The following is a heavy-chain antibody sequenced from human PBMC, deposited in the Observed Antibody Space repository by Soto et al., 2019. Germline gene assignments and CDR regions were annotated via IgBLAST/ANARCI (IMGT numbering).Heavy chain of an antibody. Sequence: QVQLVESGGGLAKPGGSLRLSCAASGFTFSHYFMTWIRQAPGKGLEWVSHISNSGSTTYYADSVKRRFTISRDNAKDSLSLQMNSRRAEDTAVYYCVREKYCSGGSCYSDYWGQGTLVTVSS. CDR1: GFTFSHYF. J-gene: IGHJ4*02. D-gene: IGHD2-15*01. CDR3: VREKYCSGGSCYSDY. V-gene: IGHV3-11*01. CDR2: ISNSGSTT.